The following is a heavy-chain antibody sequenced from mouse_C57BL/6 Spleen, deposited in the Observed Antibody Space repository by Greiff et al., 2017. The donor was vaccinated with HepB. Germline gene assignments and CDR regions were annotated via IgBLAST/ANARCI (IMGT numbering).Heavy chain of an antibody. D-gene: IGHD3-2*02. CDR3: ARGVDSSGYGYYFDY. CDR2: IDPSDSYT. V-gene: IGHV1-69*01. CDR1: GYTFTSYW. J-gene: IGHJ2*01. Sequence: QVQLKQPGAELVMPGASVKLSCKASGYTFTSYWMHWVKQRPGQGLEWIGEIDPSDSYTNYNQKFKGKSTLTVDKSSSTAYMQLSSLTSEDSAVYYCARGVDSSGYGYYFDYWGQGTTLTVSS.